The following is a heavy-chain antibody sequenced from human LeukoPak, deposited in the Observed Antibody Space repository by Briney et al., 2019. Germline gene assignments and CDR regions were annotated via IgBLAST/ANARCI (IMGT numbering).Heavy chain of an antibody. D-gene: IGHD2-15*01. J-gene: IGHJ4*02. CDR2: IKSKTDGGTT. Sequence: PGGSLRLSCAASGFTISNAWMSWVRQAPGKGLGWVCRIKSKTDGGTTDYAAPVKGRFNISRDDSKNTLYLQMNSLKTEDTAVYYCTTALRWELPSFGYWGQGTLVTVSS. CDR1: GFTISNAW. V-gene: IGHV3-15*01. CDR3: TTALRWELPSFGY.